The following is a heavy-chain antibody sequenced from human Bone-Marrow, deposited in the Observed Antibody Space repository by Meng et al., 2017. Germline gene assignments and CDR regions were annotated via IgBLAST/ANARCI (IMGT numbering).Heavy chain of an antibody. D-gene: IGHD3-10*01. Sequence: GESLKISCAASGFTFSTYTMNWVRQAPGKGLEWVSAISGSGGSTYYADSVKGRFTISRDNSKNTLYLQMNSLRAEDTAVYYCAKDLFAEPIRGVIINPVDYWGQGTLVTVSS. J-gene: IGHJ4*02. CDR3: AKDLFAEPIRGVIINPVDY. CDR1: GFTFSTYT. V-gene: IGHV3-23*01. CDR2: ISGSGGST.